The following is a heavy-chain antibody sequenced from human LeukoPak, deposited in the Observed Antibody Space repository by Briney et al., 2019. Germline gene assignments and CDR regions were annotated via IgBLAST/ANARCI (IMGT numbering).Heavy chain of an antibody. CDR3: VRDLYSRSPYFDV. CDR1: GFTFSSYG. V-gene: IGHV3-30*03. Sequence: PGRSLRLSCAASGFTFSSYGMYWVRQAPGRGLEWVASISYDGRDKYYVDSVKGRFFISKDSSMSTLYLDMNSLRPEDTALYYCVRDLYSRSPYFDVWGQGTLVTVSS. J-gene: IGHJ4*02. D-gene: IGHD2-21*01. CDR2: ISYDGRDK.